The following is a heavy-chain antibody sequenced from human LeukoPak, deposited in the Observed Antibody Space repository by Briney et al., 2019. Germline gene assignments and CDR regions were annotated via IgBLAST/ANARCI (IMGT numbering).Heavy chain of an antibody. CDR2: IYYSRST. CDR1: GGSISSSSYY. D-gene: IGHD2-2*01. Sequence: SETLSLTCTVSGGSISSSSYYWGWIRQPPGKGLEWIGSIYYSRSTYYNPSLKSRVTISVDTSKNQFSLKLSSVTAADTAVYYCAGSGMYKEVVQAARWFDPWGQGTLVTVSS. V-gene: IGHV4-39*01. CDR3: AGSGMYKEVVQAARWFDP. J-gene: IGHJ5*02.